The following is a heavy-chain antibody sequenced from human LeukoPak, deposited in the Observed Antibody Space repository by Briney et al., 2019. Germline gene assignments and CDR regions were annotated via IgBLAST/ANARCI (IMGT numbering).Heavy chain of an antibody. CDR3: AKDNIAVAGTDYYYYGMDV. CDR2: ISYDGSNK. V-gene: IGHV3-30*18. CDR1: GFTFSSYG. Sequence: PGGSLRLSCAASGFTFSSYGMHWVRQAPGKGLEWVAVISYDGSNKYYADSVKGRFTISRDNSKNTLYLQMNSLRAEDTAVYYCAKDNIAVAGTDYYYYGMDVWGQGTTVTVS. J-gene: IGHJ6*02. D-gene: IGHD6-19*01.